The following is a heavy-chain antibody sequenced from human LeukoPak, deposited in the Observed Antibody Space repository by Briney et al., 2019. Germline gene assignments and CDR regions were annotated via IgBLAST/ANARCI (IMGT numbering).Heavy chain of an antibody. J-gene: IGHJ4*02. Sequence: PGKSLRLSCTASGFTFSDYGMHWVRQPTGKGLEWVAIIWYDGSNKKYEDSVKGRFTISRDNSKNTLYLQMNSLRAEDTAVYYCARGVDYYENSGTIDYWGQGTLVTVSS. D-gene: IGHD3-22*01. CDR1: GFTFSDYG. CDR2: IWYDGSNK. CDR3: ARGVDYYENSGTIDY. V-gene: IGHV3-33*01.